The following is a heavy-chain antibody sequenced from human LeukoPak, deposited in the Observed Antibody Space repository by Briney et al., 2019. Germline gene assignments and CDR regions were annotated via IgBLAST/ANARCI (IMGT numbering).Heavy chain of an antibody. V-gene: IGHV3-9*01. CDR2: ISWNSGSI. Sequence: GGSLRLSCAASGFTFDDYAMHWVRQAPGKGLEWVSGISWNSGSIGYADSVKGRFTISRDNAKNPLYLQMNSLRAEDTALYYCAKAVAGAYYYYGMDVWGQGTTVTVSS. D-gene: IGHD6-19*01. CDR1: GFTFDDYA. CDR3: AKAVAGAYYYYGMDV. J-gene: IGHJ6*02.